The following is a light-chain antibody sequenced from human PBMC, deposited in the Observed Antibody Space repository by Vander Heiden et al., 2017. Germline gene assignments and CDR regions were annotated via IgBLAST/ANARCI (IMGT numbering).Light chain of an antibody. J-gene: IGKJ1*01. V-gene: IGKV3-20*01. CDR1: QRVSSSY. Sequence: EIVLTQSPGTLSLSPGERANLSCRASQRVSSSYLAWYQQKPGQAPRLLIYGASSMATGIPDRFSGSGSGTDFTLTISRLEPEDFAVYYCQQYGSSRETFGQGTKVEIK. CDR3: QQYGSSRET. CDR2: GAS.